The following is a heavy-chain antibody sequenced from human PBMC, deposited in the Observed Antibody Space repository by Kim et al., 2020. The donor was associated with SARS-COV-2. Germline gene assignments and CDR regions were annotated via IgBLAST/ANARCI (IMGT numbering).Heavy chain of an antibody. CDR1: GFTFTSSA. J-gene: IGHJ3*02. Sequence: SVKVSCKASGFTFTSSAVQWVRQARGQRLEWIGWIVVGSGNTNYAQKFQERVTITRDMSTSTAYMELSSLRSEDTAVYYCAADRGGGDESPYEVVVDAFDIWGQGTMVTVSS. CDR2: IVVGSGNT. D-gene: IGHD3-22*01. CDR3: AADRGGGDESPYEVVVDAFDI. V-gene: IGHV1-58*01.